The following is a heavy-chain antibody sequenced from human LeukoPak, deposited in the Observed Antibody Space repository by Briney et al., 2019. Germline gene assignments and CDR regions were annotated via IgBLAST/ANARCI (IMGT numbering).Heavy chain of an antibody. CDR2: MNPNSGNT. V-gene: IGHV1-8*01. Sequence: ASVKVSCKASGYTFTSYDINWVRQATGQGLEWMRWMNPNSGNTGYAQKFQGRVTMTRNTSISTAYMELSSLRSEDTAVYYCASEGYSSGWYTQTDAFDIWGQGTMVTVSS. D-gene: IGHD6-13*01. CDR3: ASEGYSSGWYTQTDAFDI. J-gene: IGHJ3*02. CDR1: GYTFTSYD.